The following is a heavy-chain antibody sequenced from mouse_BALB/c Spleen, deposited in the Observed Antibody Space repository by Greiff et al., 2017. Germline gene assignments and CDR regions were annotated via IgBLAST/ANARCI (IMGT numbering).Heavy chain of an antibody. CDR1: GFTFSSYA. D-gene: IGHD1-1*01. CDR3: ARVITTVVFDY. Sequence: EVKLVESGGGLVKPGGSLKLSCAASGFTFSSYAMSWVRQTPEKRLEWVATISSGGSYTYYPDSVKGRFPISRDNAKNTLYLQMSSLRSEDTAMYYCARVITTVVFDYWGQGTTLTVSS. CDR2: ISSGGSYT. J-gene: IGHJ2*01. V-gene: IGHV5-9-3*01.